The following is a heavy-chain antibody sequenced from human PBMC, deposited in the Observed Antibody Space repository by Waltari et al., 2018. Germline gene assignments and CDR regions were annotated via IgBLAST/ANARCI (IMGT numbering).Heavy chain of an antibody. J-gene: IGHJ5*02. D-gene: IGHD6-6*01. Sequence: EVQLVESGGGVVQPGGCLRLACPVSGVTFSRYWMKWDRRAPGKGLEWVANLREEGSEKYYVVSVKGRFTISRDNAKNSLSLQMNGLGAEDTAVYYCARVPLMYSSSSRWRNWFDPWGQGTLVTVSS. CDR3: ARVPLMYSSSSRWRNWFDP. CDR2: LREEGSEK. CDR1: GVTFSRYW. V-gene: IGHV3-7*03.